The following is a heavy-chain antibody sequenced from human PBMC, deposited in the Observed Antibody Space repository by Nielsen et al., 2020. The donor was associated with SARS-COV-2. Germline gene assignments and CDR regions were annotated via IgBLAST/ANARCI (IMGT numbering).Heavy chain of an antibody. V-gene: IGHV4-39*07. CDR3: ARGRVVATVSAIYYYYYGMDV. J-gene: IGHJ6*02. CDR1: GGSISSSSYY. CDR2: INHSGST. Sequence: GSLRLSCTVSGGSISSSSYYWGWIRQPPGKGLEWIGEINHSGSTNYNPSLKSRVTISVDTSKNQFSLKLSSVTAADTAVYYCARGRVVATVSAIYYYYYGMDVWGQGTTVTVSS. D-gene: IGHD5-12*01.